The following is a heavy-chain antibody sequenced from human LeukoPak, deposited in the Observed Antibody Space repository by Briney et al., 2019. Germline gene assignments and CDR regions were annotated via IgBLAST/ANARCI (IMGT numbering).Heavy chain of an antibody. CDR1: GFTFSSNW. Sequence: PGGSLRLSCAASGFTFSSNWMHWVRQAPGKGLVWVSRIKGDGNSTSYADSVKGRFTISRDNAKNTLFLQMNSLRAEDTAVYYCVRDGVGAPPFDYWGQGALVTVSS. J-gene: IGHJ4*02. D-gene: IGHD1-26*01. CDR3: VRDGVGAPPFDY. CDR2: IKGDGNST. V-gene: IGHV3-74*01.